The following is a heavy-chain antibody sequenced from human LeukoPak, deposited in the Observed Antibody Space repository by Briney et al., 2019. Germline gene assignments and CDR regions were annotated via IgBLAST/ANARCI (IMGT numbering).Heavy chain of an antibody. J-gene: IGHJ4*02. CDR1: GYTFTGYY. CDR2: INPNSGGT. D-gene: IGHD3-10*01. V-gene: IGHV1-2*02. CDR3: ARDSWFRELSPGFDY. Sequence: ASVKVSCKASGYTFTGYYMHWVRQAPGQGLEWMGWINPNSGGTNYAQKFQGRVTMTRDTSISTAYMELSRLRSDDTAVYYCARDSWFRELSPGFDYWGQGTLVTVSS.